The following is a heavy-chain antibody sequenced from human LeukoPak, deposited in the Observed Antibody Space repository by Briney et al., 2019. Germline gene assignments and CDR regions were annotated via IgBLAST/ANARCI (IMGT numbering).Heavy chain of an antibody. J-gene: IGHJ4*02. CDR3: ARGGEGYEY. D-gene: IGHD4-17*01. CDR1: SDSISSPKW. Sequence: SETLSLTCTVSSDSISSPKWWTWLRQSPGKGLEWIGEIYHSGKTNYNPSLKSRVTISVDKSKNQFSLKVNSMTAADTSMYYCARGGEGYEYWGPGILVIVSS. CDR2: IYHSGKT. V-gene: IGHV4-4*02.